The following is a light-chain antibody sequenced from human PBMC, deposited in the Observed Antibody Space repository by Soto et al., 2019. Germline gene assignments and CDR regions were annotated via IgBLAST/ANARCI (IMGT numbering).Light chain of an antibody. Sequence: VLIQSPATLSSFPADRVTLSLTASKYINTSLAWYQHRPGQAPRLLIYQTSIRAAGIPARFSASGTGTNFTLTISSLEHEDFAVYYCQQRSNWPSITFGQGTKLEIK. J-gene: IGKJ5*01. V-gene: IGKV3-11*01. CDR2: QTS. CDR3: QQRSNWPSIT. CDR1: KYINTS.